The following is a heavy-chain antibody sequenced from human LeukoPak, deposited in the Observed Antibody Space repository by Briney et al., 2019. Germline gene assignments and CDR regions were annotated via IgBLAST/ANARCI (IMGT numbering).Heavy chain of an antibody. Sequence: ASVKVSCKASGYTFAAYYIHWLRQAPGQGLEWMGWINPNSGGTNYAQKLQGRVTMTGDTSISTAYMELSRLRSDDTAVYYCARDKDGYNYVPYYWGQGTLVTVSS. CDR1: GYTFAAYY. V-gene: IGHV1-2*02. CDR3: ARDKDGYNYVPYY. CDR2: INPNSGGT. D-gene: IGHD5-24*01. J-gene: IGHJ4*02.